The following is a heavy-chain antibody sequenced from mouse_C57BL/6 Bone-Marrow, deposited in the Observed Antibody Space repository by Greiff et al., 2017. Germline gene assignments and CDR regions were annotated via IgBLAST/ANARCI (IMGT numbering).Heavy chain of an antibody. D-gene: IGHD2-1*01. CDR1: GYTFTDYY. CDR3: ARPIYYGNYVFDY. CDR2: INPYNGGT. V-gene: IGHV1-19*01. Sequence: EVQLQQSGPVLVKPGASVKMSCKASGYTFTDYYMNWVKQSHGKSLEWIGVINPYNGGTSYNQKFKGKATLTVDKSSSTAYMELNSLTSEDSAVYYCARPIYYGNYVFDYWGQGTTLTVSS. J-gene: IGHJ2*01.